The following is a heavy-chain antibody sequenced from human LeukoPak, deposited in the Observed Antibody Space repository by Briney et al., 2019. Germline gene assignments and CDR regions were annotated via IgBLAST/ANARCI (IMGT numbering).Heavy chain of an antibody. CDR1: GFTFSNAW. Sequence: PGGSLRLSCAASGFTFSNAWMSWVRQAPGKGLEWVSSISSSSYIYYADSVKGRFTISRDNAKNSLYLQMNSLRAEDTAVYYCARDSLLEWLSTSGDFDYWGQGTLVTVSS. D-gene: IGHD3-3*01. CDR2: ISSSSYI. J-gene: IGHJ4*02. CDR3: ARDSLLEWLSTSGDFDY. V-gene: IGHV3-69-1*01.